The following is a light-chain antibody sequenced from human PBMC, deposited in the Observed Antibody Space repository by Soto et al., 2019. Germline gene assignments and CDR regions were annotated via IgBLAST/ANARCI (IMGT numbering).Light chain of an antibody. CDR3: SSYTSSSTLV. CDR2: DVS. J-gene: IGLJ1*01. Sequence: QSALTQPASVSGSPGQSITISCTGTSNDVGGNNYVSWYQQHPGKAPKLMIYDVSNRPSGVSNRFSGSKSGNTASLTIFGFQAEDEADYYCSSYTSSSTLVFGTGTKVTVL. CDR1: SNDVGGNNY. V-gene: IGLV2-14*01.